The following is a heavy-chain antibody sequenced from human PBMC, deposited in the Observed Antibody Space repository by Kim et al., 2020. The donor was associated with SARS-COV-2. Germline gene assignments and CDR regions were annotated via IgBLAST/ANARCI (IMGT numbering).Heavy chain of an antibody. V-gene: IGHV4-59*01. J-gene: IGHJ4*02. Sequence: NSNPSSKSRGTISVDTSKNQFSRKLSSVTAADAAVYYCARAVAAQPEFDYWGQGTLVTVSS. CDR3: ARAVAAQPEFDY. D-gene: IGHD6-6*01.